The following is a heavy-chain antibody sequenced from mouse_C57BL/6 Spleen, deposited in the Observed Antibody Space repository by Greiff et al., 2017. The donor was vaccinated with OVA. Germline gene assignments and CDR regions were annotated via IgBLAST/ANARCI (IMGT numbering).Heavy chain of an antibody. D-gene: IGHD3-2*02. CDR1: GYAFSSSW. J-gene: IGHJ4*01. Sequence: QVQLQQSGPELVKPGASVKISCKASGYAFSSSWMNWVKQRPGKGLEWIGRIYPGDGDTNYNGKFKGKATLTADKSSSTAYMQLSSLTSEDSAVYFCARRQLRLDYYAMDYWGQGTSVTVSS. CDR2: IYPGDGDT. V-gene: IGHV1-82*01. CDR3: ARRQLRLDYYAMDY.